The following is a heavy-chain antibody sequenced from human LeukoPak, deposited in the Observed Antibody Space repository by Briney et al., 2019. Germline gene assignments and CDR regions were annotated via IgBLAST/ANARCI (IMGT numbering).Heavy chain of an antibody. V-gene: IGHV4-59*01. CDR1: GGSISSYY. CDR3: ARDRCSSTSCYARGYYYFDY. CDR2: IYYSGST. Sequence: SETLSLTCTVSGGSISSYYWSWIRQPPGKGLEWIGYIYYSGSTNYNPSLKSRVTISVDTSKNQFSLKLSSVTAADTAVYYCARDRCSSTSCYARGYYYFDYWGQGTLVTVSS. J-gene: IGHJ4*02. D-gene: IGHD2-2*01.